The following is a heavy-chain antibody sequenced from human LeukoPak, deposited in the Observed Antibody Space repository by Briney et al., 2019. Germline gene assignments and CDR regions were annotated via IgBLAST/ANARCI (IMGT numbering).Heavy chain of an antibody. D-gene: IGHD3-9*01. CDR1: GFTFSSYT. Sequence: GGSLRLSCAASGFTFSSYTMNWVRQAPGKGLEWVSSITSSSSYIYYTDSAKGRFTISRDNAKNSLFLQMNSLRAEDMAVYYCARVLSGTLTFDHWGQGTLVAVSS. J-gene: IGHJ4*02. CDR3: ARVLSGTLTFDH. V-gene: IGHV3-21*01. CDR2: ITSSSSYI.